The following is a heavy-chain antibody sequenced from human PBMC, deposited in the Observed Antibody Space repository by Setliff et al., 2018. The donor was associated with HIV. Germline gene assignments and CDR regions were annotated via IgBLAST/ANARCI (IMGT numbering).Heavy chain of an antibody. CDR1: GDSMNSVSYS. Sequence: SETLSLTCTVSGDSMNSVSYSWAWLRQSAGKGPEWIGHVYARGSANYNPSLTSRVTISVPTSKNQFSLNLNSVTAAGTATYYCARAKTIGSSALFLDPWGQGTPVTGS. D-gene: IGHD2-2*03. V-gene: IGHV4-61*09. CDR2: VYARGSA. J-gene: IGHJ5*02. CDR3: ARAKTIGSSALFLDP.